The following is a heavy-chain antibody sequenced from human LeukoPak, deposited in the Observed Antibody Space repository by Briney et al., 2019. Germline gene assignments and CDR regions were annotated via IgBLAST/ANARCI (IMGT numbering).Heavy chain of an antibody. CDR2: ISGAADDT. CDR3: VKVRSSWYFYYGMDV. CDR1: GFTFSSYA. V-gene: IGHV3-23*01. J-gene: IGHJ6*02. Sequence: PGGSLRLSCVASGFTFSSYAMSWVRQAPGKGLEWVSTISGAADDTYYADSVKGRFPISRDNSKNTLYLKMNSLRAEDTAVYYCVKVRSSWYFYYGMDVWGQGTTVTVSS. D-gene: IGHD6-13*01.